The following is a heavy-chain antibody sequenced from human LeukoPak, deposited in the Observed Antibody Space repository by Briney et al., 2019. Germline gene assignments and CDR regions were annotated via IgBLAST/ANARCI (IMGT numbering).Heavy chain of an antibody. CDR2: INPNSGGT. V-gene: IGHV1-2*02. CDR3: ARAYTSPNGPY. Sequence: VASVKVSCKASGYTFTDYYLHWVRQNPGQGLEWMGWINPNSGGTNYAQKFHGRVTMTRDTSITTAYMGLNRLRSDDTAVYYCARAYTSPNGPYWGQGTLVIVSS. J-gene: IGHJ4*02. CDR1: GYTFTDYY. D-gene: IGHD3-16*01.